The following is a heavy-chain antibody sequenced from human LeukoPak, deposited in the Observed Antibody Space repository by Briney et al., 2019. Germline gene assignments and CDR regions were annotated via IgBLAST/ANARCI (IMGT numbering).Heavy chain of an antibody. Sequence: PGGSLRLSCAASGFTFSSYWMSWVRQAPGKGLEWVANIKQDGSEKYYVYSVKGLFTISRDNAKNSPYLQMNSLRAEDMAVYYCARDPDYVWGSSDYWGQGTLVTVSS. V-gene: IGHV3-7*01. D-gene: IGHD3-16*01. CDR1: GFTFSSYW. J-gene: IGHJ4*02. CDR3: ARDPDYVWGSSDY. CDR2: IKQDGSEK.